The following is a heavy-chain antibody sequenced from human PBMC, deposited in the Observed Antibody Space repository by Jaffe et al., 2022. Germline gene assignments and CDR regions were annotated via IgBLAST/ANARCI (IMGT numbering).Heavy chain of an antibody. CDR2: INPNSGGT. D-gene: IGHD3-9*01. V-gene: IGHV1-2*02. CDR3: ARRPRLNQYYDILTGSVRVGNWFDP. J-gene: IGHJ5*02. Sequence: QVQLVQSGAEVKKPGASVKVSCKASGYTFTGYYMHWVRQAPGQGLEWMGWINPNSGGTNYAQKFQGRVTMTRDTSISTAYMELSRLRSDDTAVYYCARRPRLNQYYDILTGSVRVGNWFDPWGQGTLVTVSS. CDR1: GYTFTGYY.